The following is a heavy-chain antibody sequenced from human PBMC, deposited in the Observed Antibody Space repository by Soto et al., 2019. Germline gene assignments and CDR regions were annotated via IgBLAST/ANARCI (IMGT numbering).Heavy chain of an antibody. D-gene: IGHD2-2*01. CDR1: GYTFTSYD. CDR3: ARGPISVVPAASYYYYYYMDV. J-gene: IGHJ6*03. CDR2: MNPNIGNT. Sequence: ASVKVSCKASGYTFTSYDINWVRQATGQGLEWMGWMNPNIGNTGYAQKFQGRVTMTRNTSISTAYMELSSLRSEDTAVYYCARGPISVVPAASYYYYYYMDVWGKGTTVTVSS. V-gene: IGHV1-8*01.